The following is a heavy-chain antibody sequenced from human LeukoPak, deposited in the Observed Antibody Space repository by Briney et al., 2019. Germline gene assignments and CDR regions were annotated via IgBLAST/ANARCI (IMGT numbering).Heavy chain of an antibody. J-gene: IGHJ4*02. V-gene: IGHV1-3*01. CDR2: INAGNGNT. D-gene: IGHD4-11*01. Sequence: ASVKVSCKASGYTFTSYAMHWVRQAPGQRLEWMGWINAGNGNTKYSQEFQGGVTITRDTSASTAYMELSSLRSEDTAVYYCAREAVTTWLDYWGQGTLVTVSS. CDR3: AREAVTTWLDY. CDR1: GYTFTSYA.